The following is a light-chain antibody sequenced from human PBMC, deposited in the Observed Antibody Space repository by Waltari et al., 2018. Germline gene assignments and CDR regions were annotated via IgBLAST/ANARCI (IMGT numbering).Light chain of an antibody. CDR1: QSVSSSY. J-gene: IGKJ3*01. V-gene: IGKV3-20*01. CDR3: QQYGSSPLT. CDR2: GAS. Sequence: EIVLTQSPGTLSLSPEERATLSCRASQSVSSSYLAWYQQKPGQAPRLLIYGASSRATGIPDRFSGSGSGTDFTLTISRLEPEDFAVYYCQQYGSSPLTFGPGTKVDI.